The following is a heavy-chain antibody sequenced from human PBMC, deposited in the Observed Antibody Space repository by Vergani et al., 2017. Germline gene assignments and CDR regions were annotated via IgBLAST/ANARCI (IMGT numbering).Heavy chain of an antibody. J-gene: IGHJ6*02. D-gene: IGHD5-12*01. CDR3: AKDVGATPLYYYGMDV. CDR2: ISWNSGSI. CDR1: GFTFDDYA. Sequence: EVQLVESGGGLVQPGRSLRLSCAASGFTFDDYAMHWVRQAPGKGLEWVSGISWNSGSIGYADSVKGRFTISRDNAKNSLYLQMNSLRAEDTALYYCAKDVGATPLYYYGMDVWGQGP. V-gene: IGHV3-9*01.